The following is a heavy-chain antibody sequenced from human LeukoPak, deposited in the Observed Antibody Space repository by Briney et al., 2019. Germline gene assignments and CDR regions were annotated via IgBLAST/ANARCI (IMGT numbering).Heavy chain of an antibody. J-gene: IGHJ5*02. CDR2: MNPNSGNT. CDR1: GYTFTSYD. Sequence: ASVKVSCKAPGYTFTSYDINWVRQATGQGLEWMGWMNPNSGNTGYAQKFQGRVTMTRNTSISTAYMELSSLRSEDTAVYYCARPPQGAARPYNWFDPWGQGTLVTVSS. V-gene: IGHV1-8*01. D-gene: IGHD6-6*01. CDR3: ARPPQGAARPYNWFDP.